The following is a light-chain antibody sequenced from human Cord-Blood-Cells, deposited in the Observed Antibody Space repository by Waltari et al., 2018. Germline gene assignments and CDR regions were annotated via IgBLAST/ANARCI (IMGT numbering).Light chain of an antibody. CDR2: WAS. Sequence: DIVMTQSPDSLAVSLGERATIDCKYSQSVLYSSNNKNYLAWYQQKPGQPPKLLIYWASTRDSGVPDRFSGSGSGTDFTLTISSLQAEDLAVYYCQQYYSTPFTFGPGTKVDIK. CDR3: QQYYSTPFT. V-gene: IGKV4-1*01. J-gene: IGKJ3*01. CDR1: QSVLYSSNNKNY.